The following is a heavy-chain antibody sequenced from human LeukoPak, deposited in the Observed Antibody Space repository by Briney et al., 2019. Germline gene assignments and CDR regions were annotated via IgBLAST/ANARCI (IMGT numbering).Heavy chain of an antibody. Sequence: PGGSLRLSCAASGFTVSSNYMSWVRQAPGKGLEWVSVIYSGGSTYYADSVQGRFTISRDNSKNTLYLQMNSLRAEDTAVYYCARDRGYGDILGMGLGFFDYWGQGTLVTVSS. CDR3: ARDRGYGDILGMGLGFFDY. CDR2: IYSGGST. D-gene: IGHD4-17*01. V-gene: IGHV3-53*01. J-gene: IGHJ4*02. CDR1: GFTVSSNY.